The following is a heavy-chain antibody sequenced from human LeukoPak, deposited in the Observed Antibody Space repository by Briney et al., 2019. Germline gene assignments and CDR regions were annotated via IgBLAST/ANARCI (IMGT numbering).Heavy chain of an antibody. CDR2: IYYSGST. J-gene: IGHJ5*02. CDR1: GGSISSSSYY. V-gene: IGHV4-39*01. D-gene: IGHD2-8*01. Sequence: SETLSLTCTVSGGSISSSSYYWGWIRQPPGKGLEWIGSIYYSGSTYYNPSLKSRVTISVDTSKNQFSLKLSSVTAADTAVYYCASTIVLMVYAPGGFDPWGQGTLVTVSS. CDR3: ASTIVLMVYAPGGFDP.